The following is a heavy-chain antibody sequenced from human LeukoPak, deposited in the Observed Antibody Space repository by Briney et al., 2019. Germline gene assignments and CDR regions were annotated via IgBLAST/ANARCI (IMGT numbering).Heavy chain of an antibody. D-gene: IGHD5-12*01. CDR1: GGSYSAYY. CDR3: PRRGYSGYDHYFFDY. J-gene: IGHJ4*02. V-gene: IGHV4-34*01. Sequence: PSETLSLTCAVYGGSYSAYYWSWIRQPPGKGLEWIGEIDHSGSTNYNPSLMSRVTISVDVSKNQFSLNLSSVTAAGTTVYYCPRRGYSGYDHYFFDYWGQGTLVTVSS. CDR2: IDHSGST.